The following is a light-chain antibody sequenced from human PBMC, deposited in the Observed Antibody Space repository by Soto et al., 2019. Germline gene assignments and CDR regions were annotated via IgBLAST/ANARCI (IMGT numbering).Light chain of an antibody. CDR2: EVT. CDR1: SSDVGRYNY. V-gene: IGLV2-14*01. Sequence: QSVLTQPASVSGSPGQSITISCTGTSSDVGRYNYVSWYQQYPGRAPKLIIYEVTNRPSGVSDRFSGSKSGISASLTISGLQTEDEADYYCISYTDRQSYLFGTGTKVTVL. J-gene: IGLJ1*01. CDR3: ISYTDRQSYL.